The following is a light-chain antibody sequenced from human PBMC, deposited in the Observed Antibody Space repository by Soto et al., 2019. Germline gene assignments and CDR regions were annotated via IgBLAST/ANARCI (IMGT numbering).Light chain of an antibody. J-gene: IGLJ3*02. V-gene: IGLV2-14*01. CDR1: SSAVGNYNF. Sequence: QSALTQPASVSGSPGQSITISCTGTSSAVGNYNFVSWYQQHPGKAPKLMIYDVTNRPSGVSNRFSDSKSGNTASLTISGLQAEDEADYYCSSYTSSSTLVCGGGTKLTVL. CDR3: SSYTSSSTLV. CDR2: DVT.